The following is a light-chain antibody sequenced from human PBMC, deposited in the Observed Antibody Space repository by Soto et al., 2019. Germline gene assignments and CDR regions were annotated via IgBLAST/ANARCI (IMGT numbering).Light chain of an antibody. V-gene: IGKV1-39*01. CDR2: SAY. CDR1: QSISKY. CDR3: QQSYSIPLT. Sequence: DIQMTQSPSSLSASVGDRVTITCRASQSISKYLNWYQQRPGKAPKLLIYSAYSLQSGVPSRFSGSVSWTDFTLTIRSLQSEDFVTDYCQQSYSIPLTFGGGTKVEIK. J-gene: IGKJ4*01.